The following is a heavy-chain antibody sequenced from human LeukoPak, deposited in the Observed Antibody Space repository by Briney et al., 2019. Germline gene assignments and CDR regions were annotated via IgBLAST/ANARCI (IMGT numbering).Heavy chain of an antibody. CDR3: ARVGAARPYYYYYMDV. V-gene: IGHV4-31*03. J-gene: IGHJ6*03. D-gene: IGHD6-6*01. Sequence: SETLSLTCTVSGGSISSGGYYWSWIRQHPGKGLEWIGYIYYSGSTYYNPSLKSRVTISVDTSKNQFSLKLSSVTAADTAVYYCARVGAARPYYYYYMDVWGKGTTVTVSS. CDR2: IYYSGST. CDR1: GGSISSGGYY.